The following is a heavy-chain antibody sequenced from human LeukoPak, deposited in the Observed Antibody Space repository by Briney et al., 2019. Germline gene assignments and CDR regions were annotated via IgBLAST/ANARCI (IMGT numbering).Heavy chain of an antibody. CDR3: ARGDSAGAFDI. D-gene: IGHD6-25*01. V-gene: IGHV3-9*01. CDR2: ISWSSGSI. Sequence: GGSLRLSCAASGFTFDDYAMHWVRQAPGKGLEWVSGISWSSGSIGYADSVKGRFTISRDNAKNSLYLQMNSLRAEDTALYYCARGDSAGAFDIWGQGTMVTVSS. J-gene: IGHJ3*02. CDR1: GFTFDDYA.